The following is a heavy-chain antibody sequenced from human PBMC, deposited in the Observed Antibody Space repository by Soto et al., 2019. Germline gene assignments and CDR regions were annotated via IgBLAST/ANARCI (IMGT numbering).Heavy chain of an antibody. J-gene: IGHJ4*01. V-gene: IGHV1-18*01. Sequence: QVQLVQSGAEVNKPGASVKVSCKASGYTFTNYGINWVRQAPGQGLEWLGWVSAYNVERRYAQMVQSRVIMPTDTSTTTAYMESRSLRSDDTAVYYCSRGTSIPAAGDYWGQGTLVIVSS. CDR3: SRGTSIPAAGDY. CDR1: GYTFTNYG. D-gene: IGHD6-6*01. CDR2: VSAYNVER.